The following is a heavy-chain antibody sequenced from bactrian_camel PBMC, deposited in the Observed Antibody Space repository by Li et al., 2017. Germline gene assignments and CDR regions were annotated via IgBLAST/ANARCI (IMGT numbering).Heavy chain of an antibody. CDR2: IYSDGRTT. CDR1: EFPFSTSG. J-gene: IGHJ4*01. V-gene: IGHV3-2*01. D-gene: IGHD2*01. Sequence: HVQLVESGGGLVQPGGSLLLSCTTSEFPFSTSGMSWARQAPGKGTTWLASIYSDGRTTYNHDSVKGRFTISRDNAKNTLYLQMNGLKPEDTACITVPHAGGLVVAGWGLITGARGPRSPSP. CDR3: PHAGGLVVAGWGLIT.